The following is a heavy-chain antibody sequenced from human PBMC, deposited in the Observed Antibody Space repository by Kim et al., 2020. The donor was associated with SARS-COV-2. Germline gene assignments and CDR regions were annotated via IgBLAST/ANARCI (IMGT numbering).Heavy chain of an antibody. CDR1: GGSISSNY. Sequence: SETLSLTCTVSGGSISSNYWSWIRQSPGKGLEWIAFVYHSASTTYNPSFQSRVTISADTSRNQFSLKFTTVTAADTALYYCARGGLDASGWHSYNFDTWGQGILVTVSP. CDR2: VYHSAST. D-gene: IGHD3-22*01. V-gene: IGHV4-59*01. CDR3: ARGGLDASGWHSYNFDT. J-gene: IGHJ4*02.